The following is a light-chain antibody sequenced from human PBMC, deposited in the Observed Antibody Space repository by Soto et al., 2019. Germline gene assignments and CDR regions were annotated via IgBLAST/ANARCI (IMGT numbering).Light chain of an antibody. CDR3: QEYYNWRRST. J-gene: IGKJ4*01. CDR2: GAS. Sequence: EIVMTHSPATLSVSPGERATLSCRASQSVVSKLAWYQQKPGQAPRLLIYGASTRATGIPARFSGSGSGTEFTLTISSLQPEDSAFYYCQEYYNWRRSTFGGGTKVDIK. V-gene: IGKV3-15*01. CDR1: QSVVSK.